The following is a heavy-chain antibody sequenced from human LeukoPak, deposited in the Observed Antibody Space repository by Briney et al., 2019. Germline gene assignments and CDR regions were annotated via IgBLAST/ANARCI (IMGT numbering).Heavy chain of an antibody. CDR1: GFTFSHYA. CDR2: ISYHGIDK. J-gene: IGHJ5*02. D-gene: IGHD2-2*01. Sequence: GGSLRLSCAASGFTFSHYAMHWVRQAPGKGLEWVAVISYHGIDKYYADSVKGRFTISRDNSKNALYLQMNSLRPEDTAVYYCARAGEDVVLGPAPVGGSPYNWFDPWGQGTLVTVSP. CDR3: ARAGEDVVLGPAPVGGSPYNWFDP. V-gene: IGHV3-30-3*01.